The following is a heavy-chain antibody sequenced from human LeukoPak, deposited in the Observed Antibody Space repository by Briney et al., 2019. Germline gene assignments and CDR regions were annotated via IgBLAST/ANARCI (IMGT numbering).Heavy chain of an antibody. V-gene: IGHV3-23*01. CDR3: AKDVAPDSGWDLDY. CDR2: IYNGGAKT. D-gene: IGHD6-19*01. CDR1: GFTFSTYS. J-gene: IGHJ4*02. Sequence: GGSLRLSCAASGFTFSTYSMTWVRQGPGKGLEWVSSIYNGGAKTFYADSVKGRFTISRDNSKNTLYLQMNSLRVEDTAVYYCAKDVAPDSGWDLDYWGQGTLVTVSS.